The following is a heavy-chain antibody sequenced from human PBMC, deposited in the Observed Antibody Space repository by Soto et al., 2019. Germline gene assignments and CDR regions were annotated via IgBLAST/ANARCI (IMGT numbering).Heavy chain of an antibody. J-gene: IGHJ3*02. V-gene: IGHV4-59*01. CDR1: GGSISSYY. CDR2: IYYSGST. Sequence: SETLSLTCTVSGGSISSYYWSWIRQPPGKGLEWIGYIYYSGSTNYNPSLKSRVTILVDTSKNQFSLKLSSVTAADTAVYYCARVWGGAFDIWGQGTMVTVSS. CDR3: ARVWGGAFDI. D-gene: IGHD3-10*01.